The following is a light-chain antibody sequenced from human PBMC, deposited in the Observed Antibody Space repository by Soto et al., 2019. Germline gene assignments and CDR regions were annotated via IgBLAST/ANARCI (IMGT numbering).Light chain of an antibody. V-gene: IGKV3-11*01. CDR2: DAS. J-gene: IGKJ3*01. CDR1: QSVSSY. Sequence: EIVLTQSPATLSLSPGERATLSCRASQSVSSYLAWYQQKPGQAPRLLIYDASNMATGIPARFSGSGSGTDLTLTISSLEPEDFAVYYCQQRSKWPLTFGPGTKVDIK. CDR3: QQRSKWPLT.